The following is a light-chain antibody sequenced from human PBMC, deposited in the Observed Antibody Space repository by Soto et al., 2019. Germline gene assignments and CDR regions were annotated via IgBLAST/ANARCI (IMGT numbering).Light chain of an antibody. Sequence: DIQMTQSPSSLSASVGDRVTSICQASQDINNYLNWYQQKPGEDPKLLIHDASNLETGVPSRFSGSGSGTDFTLTISSLQPEDFATYFCQQGYSRPRTFGQGTKVDIK. CDR3: QQGYSRPRT. J-gene: IGKJ1*01. CDR2: DAS. CDR1: QDINNY. V-gene: IGKV1-33*01.